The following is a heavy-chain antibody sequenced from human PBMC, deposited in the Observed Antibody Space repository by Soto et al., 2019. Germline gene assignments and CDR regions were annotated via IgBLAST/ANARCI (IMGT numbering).Heavy chain of an antibody. CDR3: ATGDCSSTSCYILPAAKKHYYYYGMDV. Sequence: GASVKVSCKVSGYTLTELSMHWVRQAPGKGLGWMGGFDPEDGETIYAQKFQGRVTMTEDTSTDTAYMELSSLRSEDTAVYYCATGDCSSTSCYILPAAKKHYYYYGMDVWGQGTTVTVSS. CDR1: GYTLTELS. D-gene: IGHD2-2*02. J-gene: IGHJ6*02. CDR2: FDPEDGET. V-gene: IGHV1-24*01.